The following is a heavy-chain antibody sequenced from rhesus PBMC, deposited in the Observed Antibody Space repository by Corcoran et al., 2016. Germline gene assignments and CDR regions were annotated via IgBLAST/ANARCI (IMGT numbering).Heavy chain of an antibody. V-gene: IGHV1-111*02. J-gene: IGHJ6*01. CDR3: ATQNPYGLDS. D-gene: IGHD2-15*01. Sequence: VQLVQSGAEVKKPGSSVKVSCKASGYTFTDYYMHWVRQAPGKGREWMGRVDPEDGEAIHAQKFQARVTSTADTSTDTAYMELSSLGSEDTAVYYCATQNPYGLDSWGQGVVVTVSS. CDR2: VDPEDGEA. CDR1: GYTFTDYY.